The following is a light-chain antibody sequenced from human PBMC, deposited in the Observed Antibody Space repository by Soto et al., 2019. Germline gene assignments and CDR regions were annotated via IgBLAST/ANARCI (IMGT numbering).Light chain of an antibody. CDR2: EVS. J-gene: IGLJ1*01. CDR3: SSYTSSRIYV. V-gene: IGLV2-14*01. Sequence: QSVLTQPASVSGSPGQSITISCTGTSSDVGAYNYISWYQHHPGKAPKLIIYEVSNRPSGVSNRLSGSKSGNTAALTISGLQAEDEADYYCSSYTSSRIYVFGTGTKVTVL. CDR1: SSDVGAYNY.